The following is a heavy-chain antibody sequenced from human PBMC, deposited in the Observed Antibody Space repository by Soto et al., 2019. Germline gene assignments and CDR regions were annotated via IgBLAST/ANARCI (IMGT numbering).Heavy chain of an antibody. CDR2: IYSGGST. CDR1: GFTVSSNY. Sequence: GGSLRLSCAACGFTVSSNYMSWVRQAPGKGLEWVSVIYSGGSTYYADSVKGRFTISRDNSKNTLYLQMNSLRAEDTAVYYCARAGSYYYYYMDVWGKGTTVTVSS. D-gene: IGHD1-26*01. V-gene: IGHV3-53*01. J-gene: IGHJ6*03. CDR3: ARAGSYYYYYMDV.